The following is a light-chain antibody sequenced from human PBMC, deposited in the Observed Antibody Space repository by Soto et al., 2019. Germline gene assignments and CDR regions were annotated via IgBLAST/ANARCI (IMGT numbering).Light chain of an antibody. CDR2: WAS. J-gene: IGKJ3*01. CDR3: QQFYSLPLT. V-gene: IGKV4-1*01. CDR1: QSVLYNSNNKNH. Sequence: DIVMTQSPDSLAVSLGERATINCKSSQSVLYNSNNKNHLAWYQQKPGQPPKLRIYWASTRESGVPDRFSGSGSGTDFTLTISSLQAEDVAVYYCQQFYSLPLTFGPGTKVDI.